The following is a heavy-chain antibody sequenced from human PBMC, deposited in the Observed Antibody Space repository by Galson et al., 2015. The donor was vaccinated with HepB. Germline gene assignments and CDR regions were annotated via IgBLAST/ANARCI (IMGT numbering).Heavy chain of an antibody. D-gene: IGHD3-9*01. CDR2: INPNSGGT. J-gene: IGHJ3*02. CDR3: ARKRRYFDWYGGGIADAFDI. V-gene: IGHV1-2*06. CDR1: GYTFTGYY. Sequence: SVKVSCKASGYTFTGYYMHWVRQAPGQGLGWMGRINPNSGGTNYAQKFQGRVTMTRDTSISTAYMELSRLRSDDTAVYYCARKRRYFDWYGGGIADAFDIWGQGTMVTVSS.